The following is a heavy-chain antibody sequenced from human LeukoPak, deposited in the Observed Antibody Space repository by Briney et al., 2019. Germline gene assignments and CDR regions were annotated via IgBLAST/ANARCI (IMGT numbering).Heavy chain of an antibody. CDR3: AKYGGHPLPHYYLDY. CDR1: GFTFSSYA. V-gene: IGHV3-23*01. CDR2: IIGDGYTT. J-gene: IGHJ4*02. Sequence: PGGSLRHSCAATGFTFSSYAMSWVRQAPGKGLEWVSLIIGDGYTTSYVDSVKGRFTSSRDNSKNTLFLQMNSLRAEDTAVYYCAKYGGHPLPHYYLDYWGQGTQVTVSS. D-gene: IGHD3-16*01.